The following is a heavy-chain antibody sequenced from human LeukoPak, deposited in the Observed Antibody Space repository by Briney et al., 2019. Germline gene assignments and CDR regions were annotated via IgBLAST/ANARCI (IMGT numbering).Heavy chain of an antibody. CDR3: VGGYSSGWSLFGDY. V-gene: IGHV3-23*01. CDR1: GFTFSSYA. Sequence: GGSLRLSCAASGFTFSSYAMSWVRQAPGKGLEWVSAISGSGGSTYYADSVKGRFTISRDNAKNTLYLQMNSLRAEDTAVYYCVGGYSSGWSLFGDYWGQGTLVTVSS. CDR2: ISGSGGST. D-gene: IGHD6-19*01. J-gene: IGHJ4*02.